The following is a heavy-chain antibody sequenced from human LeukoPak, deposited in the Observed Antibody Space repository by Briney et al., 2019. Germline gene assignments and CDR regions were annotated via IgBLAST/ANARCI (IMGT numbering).Heavy chain of an antibody. CDR3: SRSPHILTGENFDY. D-gene: IGHD3-9*01. J-gene: IGHJ4*02. CDR2: IKQDGSEK. Sequence: GGSLRLSCAASGFTFSRYWMSWVRQASGKGPEWVANIKQDGSEKYYVDSVRGRFTISRDNARTSLYLQMNSLRAEDTAVYYCSRSPHILTGENFDYWGQGTLLTVSS. CDR1: GFTFSRYW. V-gene: IGHV3-7*03.